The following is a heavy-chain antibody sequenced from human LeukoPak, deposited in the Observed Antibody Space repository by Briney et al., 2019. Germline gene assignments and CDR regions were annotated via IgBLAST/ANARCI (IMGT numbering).Heavy chain of an antibody. V-gene: IGHV3-48*02. CDR2: ISTMSSTK. D-gene: IGHD4-17*01. Sequence: GGSLRLSCAASGFTFSSNDMNWVRQAPGKGLEWVSYISTMSSTKYYADSVKGRFTISRDNAKNSLYLQMNSLRDEDTAVYYCARGKIGYYYGDYDGYWGQGTLVTVSS. J-gene: IGHJ4*02. CDR3: ARGKIGYYYGDYDGY. CDR1: GFTFSSND.